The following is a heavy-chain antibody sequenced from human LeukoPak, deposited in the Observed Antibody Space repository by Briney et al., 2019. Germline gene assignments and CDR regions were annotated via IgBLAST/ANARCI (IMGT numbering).Heavy chain of an antibody. D-gene: IGHD4-23*01. CDR1: GGTFSSYA. J-gene: IGHJ4*02. CDR2: IIPIFGTA. Sequence: ASVKVSCKASGGTFSSYAISWVRQAPGEELEWRGGIIPIFGTANYAQKFQGRVTITADESTSTAYMELSSLRSEDTAVYYCARVAYGGNSVSGLLDYWGQGTLVTVSS. CDR3: ARVAYGGNSVSGLLDY. V-gene: IGHV1-69*13.